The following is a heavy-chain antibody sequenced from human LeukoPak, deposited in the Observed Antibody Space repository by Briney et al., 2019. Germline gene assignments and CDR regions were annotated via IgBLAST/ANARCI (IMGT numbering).Heavy chain of an antibody. CDR1: GFTFSSYA. CDR2: ISHDGSNK. CDR3: AKQLGYCSDGSCYFPY. D-gene: IGHD2-15*01. V-gene: IGHV3-30-3*02. Sequence: PGGSLRLSCAASGFTFSSYAMHWVRQAPGKGLEWVAVISHDGSNKYYADSVKGRFTISRDNSKNTLYLQMNSLRAEDTAVYYCAKQLGYCSDGSCYFPYWGQGTLVTVSS. J-gene: IGHJ4*02.